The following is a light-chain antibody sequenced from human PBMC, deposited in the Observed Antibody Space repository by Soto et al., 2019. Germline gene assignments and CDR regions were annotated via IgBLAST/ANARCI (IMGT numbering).Light chain of an antibody. CDR1: QIVDSLY. CDR2: GAS. V-gene: IGKV3-20*01. CDR3: QQNSRSPPQVI. Sequence: EIVLTQSPGTLSLSPGERATLSCRASQIVDSLYLTWYQQKPGQAPRLLIYGASSRATGIPDRFSGSGSGTDFTLTISRLEPEDFAVYYCQQNSRSPPQVIFGGGTKVEIK. J-gene: IGKJ4*01.